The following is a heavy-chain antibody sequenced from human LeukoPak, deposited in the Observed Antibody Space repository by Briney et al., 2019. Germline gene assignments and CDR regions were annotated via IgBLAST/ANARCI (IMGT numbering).Heavy chain of an antibody. CDR3: AKDPDIVVVPAA. J-gene: IGHJ4*02. V-gene: IGHV3-23*01. D-gene: IGHD2-2*01. CDR1: GFTFGTYA. CDR2: IIGSGVNT. Sequence: GGSLRLSCAASGFTFGTYAMSWVRQAPGRGLEWVSTIIGSGVNTHYADSVKGRFTISRDNSKNTLYLQMNSLRAEDTAVYYCAKDPDIVVVPAAWGQGTLVTVSS.